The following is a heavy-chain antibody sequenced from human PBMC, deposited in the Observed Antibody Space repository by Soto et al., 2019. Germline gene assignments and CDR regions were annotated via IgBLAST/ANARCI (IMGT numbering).Heavy chain of an antibody. Sequence: QVQLQESGPGLVKTSETLSLTCTVAEVAVSHFYWSWIRQTQGKGLDWLGYASYSGTTNYNPSLKNRVTISVDTSKTQYSLNLSSVTAADPAMYVCAASYYAILTAPFAFDIWGHGTMVTVSS. CDR1: EVAVSHFY. J-gene: IGHJ3*02. CDR2: ASYSGTT. D-gene: IGHD3-9*01. CDR3: AASYYAILTAPFAFDI. V-gene: IGHV4-59*02.